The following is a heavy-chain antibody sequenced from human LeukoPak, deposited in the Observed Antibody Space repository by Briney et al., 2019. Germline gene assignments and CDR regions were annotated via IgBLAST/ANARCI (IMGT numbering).Heavy chain of an antibody. V-gene: IGHV1-8*03. CDR2: MNPNSGNT. D-gene: IGHD3-22*01. Sequence: ASVKVSCKASGYTFTSYDINWVRQATGQGLEWMGWMNPNSGNTGYAQKFQGRVTITRNTSISTAYMELSSLRSEDTAVYYCARGIGGTMIVVEDAFDIWGQGTMVTVSS. J-gene: IGHJ3*02. CDR3: ARGIGGTMIVVEDAFDI. CDR1: GYTFTSYD.